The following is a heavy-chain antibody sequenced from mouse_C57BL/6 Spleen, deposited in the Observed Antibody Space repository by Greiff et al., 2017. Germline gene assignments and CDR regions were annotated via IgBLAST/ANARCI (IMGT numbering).Heavy chain of an antibody. CDR1: GYAFSSSW. CDR3: ARSHYDYLWFAY. J-gene: IGHJ3*01. V-gene: IGHV1-82*01. Sequence: QVQLQQSGPELVKPGASVKISCKASGYAFSSSWMNWVKQRPGKGLEWIGRIYPGDGDTNYNGRVKGKATLTADKSSSTAYMQLSSLTSEESAVYFCARSHYDYLWFAYWGQGTLVTVSA. CDR2: IYPGDGDT. D-gene: IGHD2-4*01.